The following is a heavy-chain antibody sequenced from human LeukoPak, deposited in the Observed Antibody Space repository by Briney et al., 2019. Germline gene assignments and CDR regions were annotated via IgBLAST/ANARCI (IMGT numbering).Heavy chain of an antibody. CDR3: AGGRDRSELYFDS. CDR2: ISYDGSNK. D-gene: IGHD3-10*01. Sequence: GGSLRLSCAASGFTFSSYAMHWVRQAPGKGLEWVAVISYDGSNKYYADSVKGRFTISRDNSKNTLYLQMNSLRAEDTAVYYCAGGRDRSELYFDSWGQGTLVTVSS. V-gene: IGHV3-30-3*01. CDR1: GFTFSSYA. J-gene: IGHJ4*02.